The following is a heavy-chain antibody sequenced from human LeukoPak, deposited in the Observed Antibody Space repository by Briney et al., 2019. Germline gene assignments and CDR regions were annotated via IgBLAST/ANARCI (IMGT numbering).Heavy chain of an antibody. V-gene: IGHV1-2*02. CDR2: INPNSGGT. D-gene: IGHD3-3*01. CDR1: GYTFTGYY. CDR3: ARDRSLEWLFIAFDI. Sequence: ASVKVSCKASGYTFTGYYMHWVRQAPGQGLEWMGWINPNSGGTNYAQKFQGRVTMTRDTSISTAYMELSRLRSDDTAVYYCARDRSLEWLFIAFDIWGQGTMVTVSS. J-gene: IGHJ3*02.